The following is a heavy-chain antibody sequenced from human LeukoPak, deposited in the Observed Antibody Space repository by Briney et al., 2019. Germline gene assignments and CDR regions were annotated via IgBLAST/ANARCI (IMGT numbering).Heavy chain of an antibody. CDR2: ISYDGSNK. CDR3: ARDYDFWSGYYPIAYGMDV. Sequence: GGSLRLSCAASGFTFSSYAMHWVRQAPGKGLEWVAVISYDGSNKYYADSVKGRFTISRDNSKNTLYLQKNSLRAEDTAVYYCARDYDFWSGYYPIAYGMDVWGQGTTVTVSS. J-gene: IGHJ6*02. CDR1: GFTFSSYA. D-gene: IGHD3-3*01. V-gene: IGHV3-30-3*01.